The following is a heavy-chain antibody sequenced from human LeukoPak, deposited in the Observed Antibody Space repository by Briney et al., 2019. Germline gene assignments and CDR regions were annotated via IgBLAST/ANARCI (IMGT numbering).Heavy chain of an antibody. CDR2: IHTSGST. J-gene: IGHJ3*02. CDR1: GGSISSGSNF. CDR3: ARAWDI. V-gene: IGHV4-61*02. Sequence: KSSETLSLTCTVSGGSISSGSNFWSWIRQPAGKGLEWIGRIHTSGSTNYNPSLKSRVTISVDTSKNQFSLKLSSVTAADTAMYYCARAWDIWGQGTMVTVSS.